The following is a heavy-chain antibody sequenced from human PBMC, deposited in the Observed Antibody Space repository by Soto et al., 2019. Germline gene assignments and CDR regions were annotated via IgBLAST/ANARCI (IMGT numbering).Heavy chain of an antibody. J-gene: IGHJ4*02. D-gene: IGHD2-15*01. V-gene: IGHV4-34*01. CDR3: GRGPYCSGGSCYQNTLNFDY. CDR2: INHSGST. CDR1: GGSFSGYY. Sequence: SETLSLTCAVYGGSFSGYYWSWIRQPPGKGLEWIGEINHSGSTNYNPSLKSRVTISVDTSKNQFSLKLSSVTAADTTVYYCGRGPYCSGGSCYQNTLNFDYWGQGTLVTVSS.